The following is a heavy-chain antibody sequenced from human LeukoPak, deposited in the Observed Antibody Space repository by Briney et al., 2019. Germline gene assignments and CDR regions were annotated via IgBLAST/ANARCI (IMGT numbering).Heavy chain of an antibody. CDR2: ISRSGSTI. Sequence: PGGSLRISCAASGFTFSSYEMNWVRQAPGKGLEWVSYISRSGSTIYYADSVKGRFTISRDNAKNSLDLQMNSLRAEDTALCYCARVDEWLATDYWGQGTLVTVSS. D-gene: IGHD6-19*01. J-gene: IGHJ4*02. V-gene: IGHV3-48*03. CDR1: GFTFSSYE. CDR3: ARVDEWLATDY.